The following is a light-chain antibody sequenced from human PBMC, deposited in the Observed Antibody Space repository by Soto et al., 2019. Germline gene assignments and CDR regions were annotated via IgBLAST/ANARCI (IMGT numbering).Light chain of an antibody. V-gene: IGKV1-5*03. J-gene: IGKJ1*01. CDR3: QHYNSYSEA. Sequence: DIQMTQSPSTLSASVGDRVTITCRASQSTSSWLAWYQQKPGKAPKPLIYKASTLKSGVPSRFSGSGSGTEFTLTISSLQPDDFATYYCQHYNSYSEAFGQGTKVDIK. CDR2: KAS. CDR1: QSTSSW.